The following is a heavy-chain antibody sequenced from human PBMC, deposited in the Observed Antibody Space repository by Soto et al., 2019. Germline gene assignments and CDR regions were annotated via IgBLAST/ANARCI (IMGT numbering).Heavy chain of an antibody. J-gene: IGHJ5*02. CDR3: ATQEVGGSYVYTFDP. CDR1: GGSISSSNYY. Sequence: QLQLQESGPGLVKPSETLSLTCTVSGGSISSSNYYWGWIRQPPGKGLEWIGRIYYSGSTYYNPSLTRRVTISVDTSQNQFFLKLSSVTAADTAVYYCATQEVGGSYVYTFDPWGQGTLVTVSS. V-gene: IGHV4-39*01. CDR2: IYYSGST. D-gene: IGHD1-26*01.